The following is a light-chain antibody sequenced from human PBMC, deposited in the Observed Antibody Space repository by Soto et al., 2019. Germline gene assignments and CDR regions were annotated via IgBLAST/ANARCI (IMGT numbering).Light chain of an antibody. Sequence: DIQLTQSPSFLSASVGDRVTITCRASQGISSYLAWYQQKPGKAPNLLIYAASSLQSGVPSRFSDSGSGTEFTLTISSLQPEDLATYYCQQLSSFPLTFGGGTKVEIK. V-gene: IGKV1-9*01. CDR1: QGISSY. CDR2: AAS. CDR3: QQLSSFPLT. J-gene: IGKJ4*01.